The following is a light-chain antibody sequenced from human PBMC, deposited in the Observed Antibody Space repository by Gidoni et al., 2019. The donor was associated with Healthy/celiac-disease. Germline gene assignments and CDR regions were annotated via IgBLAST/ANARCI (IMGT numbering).Light chain of an antibody. CDR1: QSIGSW. V-gene: IGKV1-5*03. CDR3: QQYNSYSGT. Sequence: DIPMTQSPSTLSASVGDRVTITCRASQSIGSWLAWYQQKPGKAPKLLIYKASTLESGVPSRFSGSGSGTEFTLAITSLQPDDFATYYCQQYNSYSGTFGQGTKVEIK. J-gene: IGKJ1*01. CDR2: KAS.